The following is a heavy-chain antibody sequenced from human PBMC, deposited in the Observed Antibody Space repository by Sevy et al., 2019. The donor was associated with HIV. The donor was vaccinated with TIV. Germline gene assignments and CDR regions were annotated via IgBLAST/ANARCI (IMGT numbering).Heavy chain of an antibody. J-gene: IGHJ4*02. V-gene: IGHV3-23*01. CDR2: LSFGCGKI. CDR3: AREGCTRPHDY. CDR1: GFAFYDYS. Sequence: GGSLRLSCAASGFAFYDYSMSWIRQDPGKGLEWVATLSFGCGKINYADSVKGRFTISRDNSKNSFYLQIDNFRVEDTALYYCAREGCTRPHDYWGQGTRVTVSS. D-gene: IGHD2-8*01.